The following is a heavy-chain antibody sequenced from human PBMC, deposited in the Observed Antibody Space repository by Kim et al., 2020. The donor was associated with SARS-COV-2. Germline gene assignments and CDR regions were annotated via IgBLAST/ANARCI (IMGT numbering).Heavy chain of an antibody. V-gene: IGHV4-31*02. CDR2: ST. CDR3: AREGLSGFDY. J-gene: IGHJ4*02. D-gene: IGHD3-10*01. Sequence: STYYNTSLKSRVTISVETAKNQFSLKLSSVTAADTAVYYCAREGLSGFDYWGQGTLVTVSS.